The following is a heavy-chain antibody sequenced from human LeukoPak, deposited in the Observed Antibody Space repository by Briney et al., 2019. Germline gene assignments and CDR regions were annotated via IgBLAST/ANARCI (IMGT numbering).Heavy chain of an antibody. V-gene: IGHV4-34*01. J-gene: IGHJ6*02. Sequence: SETLSLTCAVYGGSFSSYYWSWIRQPPGKGLEWIGEINHSGSTNYNPSLKSRVTISVDTSKNQFSLKLSSVTAADTAVYYCANGITMSRRGMDVWGQGTTVTVSS. CDR2: INHSGST. D-gene: IGHD3-10*02. CDR3: ANGITMSRRGMDV. CDR1: GGSFSSYY.